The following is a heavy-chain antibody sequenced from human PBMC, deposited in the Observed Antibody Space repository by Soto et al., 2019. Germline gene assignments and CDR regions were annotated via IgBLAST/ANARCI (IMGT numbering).Heavy chain of an antibody. CDR1: GYTFTSYG. V-gene: IGHV1-18*01. D-gene: IGHD3-22*01. Sequence: ASVKVSCKASGYTFTSYGISWLLQAPGQGLEWMGWISAYNGNTNYAQKLQGRVTMTTDTSTSTAYMELRSLRSDDTAVYYCAATPNYYDSSGYYGQRGFDYWGQGTLVTVSS. J-gene: IGHJ4*02. CDR3: AATPNYYDSSGYYGQRGFDY. CDR2: ISAYNGNT.